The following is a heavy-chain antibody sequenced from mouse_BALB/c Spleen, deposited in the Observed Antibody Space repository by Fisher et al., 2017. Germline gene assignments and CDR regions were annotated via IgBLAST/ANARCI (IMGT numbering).Heavy chain of an antibody. D-gene: IGHD2-4*01. Sequence: KFKGKATLTVDKSSSTAYMQLSSLTSVDSAVYFCARCGDYDEGYFDVWGAGTTVTVSS. V-gene: IGHV1-84*01. CDR3: ARCGDYDEGYFDV. J-gene: IGHJ1*01.